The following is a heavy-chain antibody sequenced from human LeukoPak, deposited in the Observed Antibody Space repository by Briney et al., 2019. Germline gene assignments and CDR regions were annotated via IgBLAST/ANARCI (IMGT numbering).Heavy chain of an antibody. J-gene: IGHJ4*02. CDR2: IYTSGST. CDR3: ARVPCKGGDCHFDY. D-gene: IGHD2-21*02. Sequence: SETLSLTCTVSGGSISSYYWSWIRQPAGKGLEWIGRIYTSGSTNYNPSLKSRVTMSVDPSKNQFSLKLSSVTAADTAVYYCARVPCKGGDCHFDYWGQGTLVTVSS. V-gene: IGHV4-4*07. CDR1: GGSISSYY.